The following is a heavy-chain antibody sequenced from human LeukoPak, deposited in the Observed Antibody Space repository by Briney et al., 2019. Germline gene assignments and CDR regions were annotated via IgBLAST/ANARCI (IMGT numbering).Heavy chain of an antibody. CDR2: IDHSGNT. J-gene: IGHJ5*02. D-gene: IGHD6-13*01. Sequence: SETLSLTCTVSGGSINSNYWSWIRQPPGEGLEWIAYIDHSGNTNYNPSLKSRVTISRDMSKNQFSLKLTSVTAADTAMYYCARHTLFGAAAGTGDWFDPWGQGTLVTVSS. CDR3: ARHTLFGAAAGTGDWFDP. V-gene: IGHV4-59*01. CDR1: GGSINSNY.